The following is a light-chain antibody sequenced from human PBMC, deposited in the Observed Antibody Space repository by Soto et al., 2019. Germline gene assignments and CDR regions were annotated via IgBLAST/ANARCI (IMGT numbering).Light chain of an antibody. J-gene: IGKJ2*01. CDR1: QSISSW. Sequence: DLQMTQSPSTLSASVGDRVTITCRASQSISSWLAWYQQKPGKAPKLLIYDASSLESGVPSRFSGSGSWTEFTLTISSLQPDDFATYYCQQYNSQVTFGQGTKLEIK. CDR3: QQYNSQVT. CDR2: DAS. V-gene: IGKV1-5*01.